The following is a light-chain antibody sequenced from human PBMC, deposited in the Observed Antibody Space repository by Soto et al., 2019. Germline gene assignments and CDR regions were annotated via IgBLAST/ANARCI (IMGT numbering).Light chain of an antibody. Sequence: EIVLMQSPGTLSLSPGEGATLSCRASQSVASSYLAWYPQKPGQAPRLLFYGASSRATGIPDRFSGSGSGTDFALTISRLELEDFAVYFCQQYGSSPLTFGQGTKLEIK. CDR3: QQYGSSPLT. CDR2: GAS. J-gene: IGKJ2*01. V-gene: IGKV3-20*01. CDR1: QSVASSY.